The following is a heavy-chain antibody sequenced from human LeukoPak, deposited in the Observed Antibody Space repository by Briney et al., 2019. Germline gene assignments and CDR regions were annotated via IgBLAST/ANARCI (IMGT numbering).Heavy chain of an antibody. CDR1: GFTVSSSY. CDR3: ARDRRDGYCLGH. Sequence: TGGSLRLSCTGSGFTVSSSYMSWVRQTPGKGLEWVSVMYSGGTTYYADSVKGRFTISRDSPKNTVNLQMNSLRAEDTAVYYCARDRRDGYCLGHWGQGTLVTVSS. J-gene: IGHJ4*02. V-gene: IGHV3-66*01. D-gene: IGHD5-24*01. CDR2: MYSGGTT.